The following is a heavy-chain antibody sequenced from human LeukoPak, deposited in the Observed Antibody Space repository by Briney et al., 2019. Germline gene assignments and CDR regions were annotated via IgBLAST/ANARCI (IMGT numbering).Heavy chain of an antibody. D-gene: IGHD4-23*01. CDR1: GGSSSGYY. Sequence: PSETLSLTCAVYGGSSSGYYWSWIRQPPGKGLEWIGEINHSGSTNYNPSLKSRVTISVDTPKNQFSLKLSSVTAADTAVHYCAREGLGNYYYYYGMDVWGQGTTVTVSS. CDR2: INHSGST. CDR3: AREGLGNYYYYYGMDV. V-gene: IGHV4-34*01. J-gene: IGHJ6*02.